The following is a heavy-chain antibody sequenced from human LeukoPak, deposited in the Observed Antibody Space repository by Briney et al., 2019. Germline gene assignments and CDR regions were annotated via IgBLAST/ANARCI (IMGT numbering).Heavy chain of an antibody. V-gene: IGHV3-30*02. CDR1: GLTFSNYG. J-gene: IGHJ4*02. D-gene: IGHD1-1*01. CDR3: AKEQQLQPFDY. CDR2: MQYDGSDK. Sequence: GGSLRLSCAASGLTFSNYGMHWVRQAPGKGLEWVAFMQYDGSDKFLADSVKGRFTISRDNSKNTLYLQMNSLRAEDTAVYYCAKEQQLQPFDYWGQGTLVTVSS.